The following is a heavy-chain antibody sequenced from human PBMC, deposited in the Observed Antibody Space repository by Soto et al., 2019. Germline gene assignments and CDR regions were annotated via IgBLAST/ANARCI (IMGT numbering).Heavy chain of an antibody. D-gene: IGHD3-10*01. CDR2: IYYSGST. CDR3: ARHVITMVWGVMFPAKSTHV. CDR1: GVSISSYY. V-gene: IGHV4-59*08. Sequence: PSETLSLTCTVSGVSISSYYWSWIRQPPGKGLEWIGYIYYSGSTNYNPSLKSRVTISVDTSKNQFSLKLSSVTAADTAVYYCARHVITMVWGVMFPAKSTHVWGKRTTVLVSS. J-gene: IGHJ6*04.